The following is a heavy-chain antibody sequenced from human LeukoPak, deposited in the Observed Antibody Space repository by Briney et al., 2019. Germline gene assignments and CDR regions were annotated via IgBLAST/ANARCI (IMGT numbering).Heavy chain of an antibody. J-gene: IGHJ4*01. D-gene: IGHD4-11*01. V-gene: IGHV3-66*01. CDR1: GFTVNSNY. CDR3: ARDENSNHVEFDQ. Sequence: GGSLRLSGAASGFTVNSNYMSWVRQAPGKGLEWVSVIYNDGSAYYANSVRGRFTISRDSSKNTLYLQMKSLRAEDTAVYFCARDENSNHVEFDQWGQGTLVTVSS. CDR2: IYNDGSA.